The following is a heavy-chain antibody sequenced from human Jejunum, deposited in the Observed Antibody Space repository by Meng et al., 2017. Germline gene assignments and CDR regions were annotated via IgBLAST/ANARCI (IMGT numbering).Heavy chain of an antibody. CDR3: ARDISGRYWGLIDY. CDR1: GFTFSSYE. D-gene: IGHD1-26*01. Sequence: GESLKISCAASGFTFSSYEMNWVRQAPGKGLEWVSYIGGRGTTIHYADSVNGRFTISRDNAKNSLYLQMDSLRVEDTAVYFCARDISGRYWGLIDYWGQGTLVTVSS. CDR2: IGGRGTTI. V-gene: IGHV3-48*03. J-gene: IGHJ4*02.